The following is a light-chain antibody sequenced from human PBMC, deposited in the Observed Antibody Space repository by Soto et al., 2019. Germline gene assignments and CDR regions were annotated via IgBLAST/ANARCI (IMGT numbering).Light chain of an antibody. V-gene: IGKV3-20*01. CDR1: QSVSSSY. CDR2: GAS. J-gene: IGKJ5*01. Sequence: EIVMTQSPGSLSLSPVETATLSCGASQSVSSSYLAWYQQKPGQAPRLLIYGASNRATGIPDRFSGSGSGTDFTLTISRLEPEDFAVYYCQQYGKLPITFGQGTRLEIK. CDR3: QQYGKLPIT.